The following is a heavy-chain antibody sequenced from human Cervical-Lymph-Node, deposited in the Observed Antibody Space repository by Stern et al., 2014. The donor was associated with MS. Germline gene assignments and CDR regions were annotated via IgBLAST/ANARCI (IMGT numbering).Heavy chain of an antibody. V-gene: IGHV4-59*01. Sequence: MQLVESGPGLVKPSETLSLTCTVSGGSIRSYYWSWIRQPPGKGLEWLGDIYYSGSTDYNPSLKSRVTMSVDTPKNQFSLKLSSVTAADTAVYFCARSSYYYGSGTWFDPWGQGTLVTVSS. J-gene: IGHJ5*02. D-gene: IGHD3-10*01. CDR3: ARSSYYYGSGTWFDP. CDR1: GGSIRSYY. CDR2: IYYSGST.